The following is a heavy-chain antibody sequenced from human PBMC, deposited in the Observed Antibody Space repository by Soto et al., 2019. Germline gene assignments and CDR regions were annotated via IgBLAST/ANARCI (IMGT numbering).Heavy chain of an antibody. D-gene: IGHD3-16*01. J-gene: IGHJ4*02. CDR2: MDYSGSA. V-gene: IGHV4-39*01. CDR3: ASSMATWGDYFDY. Sequence: LSLTCTVSGGSISSRSYYWGWIRQPPGKGLEWIGNMDYSGSAYYNPSLKSRVAISVDTSTNQFSLKLSSVTDADTAVYYCASSMATWGDYFDYWGQGTLVTVSS. CDR1: GGSISSRSYY.